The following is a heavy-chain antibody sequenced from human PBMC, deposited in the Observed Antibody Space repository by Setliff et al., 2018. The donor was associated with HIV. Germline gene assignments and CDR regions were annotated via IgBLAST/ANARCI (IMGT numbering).Heavy chain of an antibody. CDR3: AREGGHCGIPPCFGFDY. Sequence: SETLSLTCDVSNYSITSAHNWAWIRQAPGRGLEWIGSLHHSGNTHYKSSLKSRVSIFLDTSKSHLSLKLRSVTAADTAVYYCAREGGHCGIPPCFGFDYWGQGALVTVSS. D-gene: IGHD1-26*01. CDR2: LHHSGNT. V-gene: IGHV4-38-2*02. J-gene: IGHJ4*02. CDR1: NYSITSAHN.